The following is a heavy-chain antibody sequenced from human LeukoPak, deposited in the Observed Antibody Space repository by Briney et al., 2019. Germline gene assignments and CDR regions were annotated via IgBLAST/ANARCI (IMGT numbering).Heavy chain of an antibody. V-gene: IGHV1-2*02. J-gene: IGHJ5*02. CDR3: ARVSPDGRWFDP. Sequence: ASVKVSCKGSGYTFTGYYMHWVRQAPGQGLEWMGWINPNSGGTNYAQKFQGRVTMTRDTSISTAYMELSRLRSDDTAVYYCARVSPDGRWFDPWGQGTLVTVSA. CDR1: GYTFTGYY. CDR2: INPNSGGT.